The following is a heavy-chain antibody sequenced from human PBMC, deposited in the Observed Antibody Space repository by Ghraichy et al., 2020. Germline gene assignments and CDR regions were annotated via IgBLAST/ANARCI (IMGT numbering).Heavy chain of an antibody. CDR1: GFTFNTYA. CDR3: AKDKELDSPARGLFDI. J-gene: IGHJ3*02. D-gene: IGHD2-2*03. CDR2: ISGSGDGT. V-gene: IGHV3-23*01. Sequence: LSLTCVASGFTFNTYAMTWVRQAPGKGLEWVSAISGSGDGTLYASSVKGRFTISRDNSKNTLYLLVNSLRVEDTAVYYCAKDKELDSPARGLFDIWGQGTMVTVSS.